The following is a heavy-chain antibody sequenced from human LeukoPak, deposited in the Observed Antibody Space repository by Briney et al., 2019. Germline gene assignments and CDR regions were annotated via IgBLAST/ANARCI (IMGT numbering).Heavy chain of an antibody. Sequence: GGSLRLSCAASGFTFSDYYMSWIRQAPGKGLEWVSYISSSGSTIYYADSVKGRFTISRDNSKNTLYLQMNSLRAEDTAVYYCARDPDPYYGSGSFGYWGQGTLVTVSS. CDR1: GFTFSDYY. CDR3: ARDPDPYYGSGSFGY. D-gene: IGHD3-10*01. CDR2: ISSSGSTI. V-gene: IGHV3-11*04. J-gene: IGHJ4*02.